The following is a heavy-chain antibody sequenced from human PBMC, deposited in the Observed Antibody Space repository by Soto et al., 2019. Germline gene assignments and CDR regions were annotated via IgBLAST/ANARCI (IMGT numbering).Heavy chain of an antibody. CDR1: GGSLSGYY. CDR2: VNPGGIT. Sequence: QAQLQQWGAGLLKPSETLSLTCAVYGGSLSGYYWTWIRQPPGKGLEWIGGVNPGGITNYSPSVKSRLKISLDTSTKEVSLEMTSVTAADTAVYYCGRVVIKMAIHSIDSWGPGTLVTVSS. CDR3: GRVVIKMAIHSIDS. V-gene: IGHV4-34*01. J-gene: IGHJ4*02.